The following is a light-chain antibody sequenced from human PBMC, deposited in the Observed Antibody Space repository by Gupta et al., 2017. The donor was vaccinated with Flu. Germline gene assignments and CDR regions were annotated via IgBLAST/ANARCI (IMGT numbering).Light chain of an antibody. V-gene: IGKV3-20*01. CDR2: RAS. CDR1: QSVSSSY. CDR3: QQYGNSPWT. Sequence: EIVLTQSPGTLSLSPGERATLSCRASQSVSSSYLAWYQQKRGQAPRLLMYRASRRATGIPDRFSGSGSGTDFTLTISGLEPEDFAVYYCQQYGNSPWTFGQGTKVEI. J-gene: IGKJ1*01.